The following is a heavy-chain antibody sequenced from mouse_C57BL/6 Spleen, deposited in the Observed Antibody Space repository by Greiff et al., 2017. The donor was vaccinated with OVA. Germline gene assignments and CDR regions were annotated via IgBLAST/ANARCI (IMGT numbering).Heavy chain of an antibody. V-gene: IGHV5-12*01. J-gene: IGHJ4*01. CDR1: GFTFSDYY. CDR3: ARQRGDYAMDY. Sequence: EVMLVESGGGLVQPGGSLKLSCAASGFTFSDYYMYWVRQTPEKRLEWVAYISNGGGSTYYPDTVKGRFTISRDNAKNTLYLQMSRLKSEDTAMYYCARQRGDYAMDYWGQGTSVTVSS. CDR2: ISNGGGST.